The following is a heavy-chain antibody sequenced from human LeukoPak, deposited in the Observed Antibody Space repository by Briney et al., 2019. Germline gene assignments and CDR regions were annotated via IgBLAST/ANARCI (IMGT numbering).Heavy chain of an antibody. Sequence: GGSLRLSCAASGFTFSSYSMNWVRQAPGKGLEWVSYISSSGSTIYYADSVKGRFTISRDNAKNSLYLQMNSLRAEDTAVYYCARDHYCSSTSCYSYGMDVWGQGTTVTVSS. D-gene: IGHD2-2*01. J-gene: IGHJ6*02. CDR1: GFTFSSYS. CDR3: ARDHYCSSTSCYSYGMDV. CDR2: ISSSGSTI. V-gene: IGHV3-48*04.